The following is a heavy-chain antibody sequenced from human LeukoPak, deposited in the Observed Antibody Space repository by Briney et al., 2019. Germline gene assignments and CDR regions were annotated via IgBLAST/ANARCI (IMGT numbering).Heavy chain of an antibody. Sequence: PGGSLRLSCAASGFTFSSYGMSWVRQAPGKGLEWVSAISGSGGSTYYADSVKGRFTISRDNSKSTLYLQMNSLRAEDTAVYYCAKDVMEWYYYGSGTGRSYFDYWGQGTLVTVSS. CDR1: GFTFSSYG. V-gene: IGHV3-23*01. CDR2: ISGSGGST. D-gene: IGHD3-10*01. J-gene: IGHJ4*02. CDR3: AKDVMEWYYYGSGTGRSYFDY.